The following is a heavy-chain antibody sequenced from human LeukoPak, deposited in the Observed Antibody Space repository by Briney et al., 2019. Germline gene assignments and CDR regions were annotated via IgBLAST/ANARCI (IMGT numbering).Heavy chain of an antibody. CDR1: GGSFSGYY. J-gene: IGHJ6*03. V-gene: IGHV4-34*01. CDR3: ARGRSPLVKYQGLSGVYYYMDV. Sequence: TSETLSLTCAVYGGSFSGYYWSWIRQPPGKGLEWIGEINHSGSTNYNPSLKSRVTISVDTSKNQFSLKLSSVTAADTAVYYCARGRSPLVKYQGLSGVYYYMDVWGKGTTVTVSS. D-gene: IGHD2-2*01. CDR2: INHSGST.